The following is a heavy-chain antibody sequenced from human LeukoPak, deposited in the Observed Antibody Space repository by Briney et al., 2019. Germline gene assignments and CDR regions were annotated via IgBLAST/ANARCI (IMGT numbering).Heavy chain of an antibody. Sequence: ASVKVSCKASGYTFTSYGISWVRQAPGQGLEWMGWISAYNGNTNYAQKLQGRVTMTTDTSTSTAYMELRSLRSDDTAVYYCARAGYSGYVSSAFDIWGQGTMVTVSS. CDR2: ISAYNGNT. CDR1: GYTFTSYG. V-gene: IGHV1-18*01. J-gene: IGHJ3*02. CDR3: ARAGYSGYVSSAFDI. D-gene: IGHD5-12*01.